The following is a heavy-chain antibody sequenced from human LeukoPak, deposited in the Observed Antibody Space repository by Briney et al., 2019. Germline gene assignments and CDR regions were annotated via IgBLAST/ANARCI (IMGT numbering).Heavy chain of an antibody. V-gene: IGHV4-59*01. CDR3: ARARGYSSGWYWFDP. J-gene: IGHJ5*02. D-gene: IGHD6-19*01. CDR1: GGSISSYY. Sequence: PSETLSLTCTVSGGSISSYYWSWIRQPPGKGLEWIGYIYYSGSTNYNPSLKSRVTISVDTSKNQFSLKLSSVTAADTAVYYCARARGYSSGWYWFDPGAREPWSPSPQ. CDR2: IYYSGST.